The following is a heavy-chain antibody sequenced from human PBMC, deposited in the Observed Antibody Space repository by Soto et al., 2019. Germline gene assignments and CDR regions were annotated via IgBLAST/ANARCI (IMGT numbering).Heavy chain of an antibody. V-gene: IGHV1-8*01. D-gene: IGHD3-10*01. CDR1: EYTFTSYD. CDR3: ARGINYYDSGDDAFDI. CDR2: MNPNSGNT. Sequence: QVQLVQSGAEVKKPGASVKVSCKASEYTFTSYDIHWVRQATGQGLEWMGWMNPNSGNTGYAQKFQGRVTMTRNTSISTAYMELSSLRSEDTAVYYCARGINYYDSGDDAFDIWGQGTMVTVSS. J-gene: IGHJ3*02.